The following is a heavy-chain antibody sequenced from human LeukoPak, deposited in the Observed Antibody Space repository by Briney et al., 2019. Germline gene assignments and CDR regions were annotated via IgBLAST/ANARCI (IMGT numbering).Heavy chain of an antibody. Sequence: PSETLSLTCTVSGDPISDYCWTWIRQTAGKGLEWMGRIYGNGSTNYNPSLKSRVTISVDTSKNQFTLKLSSVTAADTAVYYCARDSSTAAGTVFHYWGQGTLVTVSS. V-gene: IGHV4-4*07. CDR1: GDPISDYC. D-gene: IGHD6-13*01. CDR2: IYGNGST. J-gene: IGHJ4*02. CDR3: ARDSSTAAGTVFHY.